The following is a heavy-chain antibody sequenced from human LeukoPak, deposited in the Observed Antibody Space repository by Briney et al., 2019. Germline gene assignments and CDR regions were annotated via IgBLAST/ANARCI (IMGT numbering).Heavy chain of an antibody. CDR2: MNPNSGNT. J-gene: IGHJ5*02. CDR1: GYTFTGHD. CDR3: LRAAGDGSSWYINWFDP. D-gene: IGHD6-13*01. V-gene: IGHV1-8*01. Sequence: ASVKVSCKPSGYTFTGHDINWVRQATGQGLEWMGWMNPNSGNTGYAQKFQGRVTMTRNTSISTAYMELSSLRPEDTAVFYCLRAAGDGSSWYINWFDPWGQGTLVTVSS.